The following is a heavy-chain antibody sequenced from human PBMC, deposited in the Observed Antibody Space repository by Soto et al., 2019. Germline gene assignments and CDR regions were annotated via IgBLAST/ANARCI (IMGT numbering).Heavy chain of an antibody. CDR2: ISGSGGST. CDR1: GFTFSSYA. V-gene: IGHV3-23*01. D-gene: IGHD2-15*01. J-gene: IGHJ5*02. Sequence: GGSLRLSCAASGFTFSSYAMSWVRQAPGKGLEWVSAISGSGGSTYYADSVKGRFTISRDNSKNTLYLQMNSLRAEDTAVYYCAKEARSGGSCYRNWFDPWGQGTLVTVSS. CDR3: AKEARSGGSCYRNWFDP.